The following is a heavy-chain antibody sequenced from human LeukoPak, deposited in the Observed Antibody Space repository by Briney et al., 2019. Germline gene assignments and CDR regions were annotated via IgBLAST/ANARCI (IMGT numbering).Heavy chain of an antibody. D-gene: IGHD3-3*01. CDR3: AKPKRDPTIFGVVTLGY. Sequence: GRSLRLSCAASGFTFSSYAMHWVRQAPGKGLEWVAVISYDGSNKYYADSVKGRFTISRDNSKNTLYLQMNSLRAEDTAVYYCAKPKRDPTIFGVVTLGYWGQGTLVTVSS. V-gene: IGHV3-30-3*02. CDR2: ISYDGSNK. J-gene: IGHJ4*02. CDR1: GFTFSSYA.